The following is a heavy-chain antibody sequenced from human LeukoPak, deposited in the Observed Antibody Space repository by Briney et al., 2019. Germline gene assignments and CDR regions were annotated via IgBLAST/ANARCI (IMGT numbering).Heavy chain of an antibody. CDR2: IKQDGSEK. V-gene: IGHV3-7*01. CDR3: ARESVRRISMRSKGFFDY. D-gene: IGHD3-22*01. Sequence: GGSLRLSCAASGFTLSTYAMSWVRQAPGKGLEWVANIKQDGSEKYYEDSVKGRFTISRDNARNTLFLQMDSLRAEDTAVYYCARESVRRISMRSKGFFDYWGRGTRVTVSS. CDR1: GFTLSTYA. J-gene: IGHJ4*02.